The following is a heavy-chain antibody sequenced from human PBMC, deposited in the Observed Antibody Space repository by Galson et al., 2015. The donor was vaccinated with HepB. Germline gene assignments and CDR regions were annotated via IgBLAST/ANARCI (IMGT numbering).Heavy chain of an antibody. D-gene: IGHD2-2*01. Sequence: SVKVSCKASGSTFTSYDINWVRQATGQGLEWMGWMNPNSGNTGYAQKFQGRVTMTRNTSISTAYMELSSLRSEDTAVYYCATNPPPRSQLLAPRLPNVRGWFDPWGQGTLVTVSS. CDR1: GSTFTSYD. J-gene: IGHJ5*02. V-gene: IGHV1-8*01. CDR3: ATNPPPRSQLLAPRLPNVRGWFDP. CDR2: MNPNSGNT.